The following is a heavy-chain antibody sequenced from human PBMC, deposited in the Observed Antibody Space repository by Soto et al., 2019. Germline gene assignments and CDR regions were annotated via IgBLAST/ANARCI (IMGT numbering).Heavy chain of an antibody. CDR1: VYTFTSYA. CDR3: ARDKRYCSGGSCYSSYYYYMDV. Sequence: ASVKVSCKASVYTFTSYAMHWVRQAPGQRLEWMGWINAGNGNTKYSQKFQGRVTITRDTSASTAYMELSSLRSEDTAVYYCARDKRYCSGGSCYSSYYYYMDVWGKGTTVTVSS. CDR2: INAGNGNT. D-gene: IGHD2-15*01. J-gene: IGHJ6*03. V-gene: IGHV1-3*01.